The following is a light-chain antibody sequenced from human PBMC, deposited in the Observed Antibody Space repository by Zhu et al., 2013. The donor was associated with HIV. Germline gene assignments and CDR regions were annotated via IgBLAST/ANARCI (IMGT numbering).Light chain of an antibody. CDR2: DAS. CDR3: QQRSDWPRYT. J-gene: IGKJ2*01. Sequence: VLTQSPATLSLSPGDRASLSCRASENISIYLAWYQQKFGQAPRLLLYDASTRASGIPARFSGSGSGTDFTLTISSLEPEDFAIYYCQQRSDWPRYTFGQGTKLQIK. CDR1: ENISIY. V-gene: IGKV3-11*01.